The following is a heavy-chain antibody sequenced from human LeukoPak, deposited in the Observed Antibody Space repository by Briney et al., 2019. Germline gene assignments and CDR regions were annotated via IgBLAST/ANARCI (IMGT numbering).Heavy chain of an antibody. V-gene: IGHV4-31*03. CDR2: IYYSGST. CDR1: GGSISSGGYY. J-gene: IGHJ5*02. D-gene: IGHD3-16*01. CDR3: ARGSLIGNWFDP. Sequence: SETLSLTCTVSGGSISSGGYYWSWIRQHPGKGQEWIGYIYYSGSTYYNPSLKSRVTISVDTSKNQFSLKLSSVTAADMAVYYCARGSLIGNWFDPWGQGTLVTVSS.